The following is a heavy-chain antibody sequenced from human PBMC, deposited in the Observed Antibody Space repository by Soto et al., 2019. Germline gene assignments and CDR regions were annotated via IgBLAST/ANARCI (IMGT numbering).Heavy chain of an antibody. D-gene: IGHD2-15*01. Sequence: GGSLRLSCAASGFTFSDYYMSWIRQAPGKGLEWVSYISSSGSTIYYADSVKGRFTISRDNAKNSLYLQMNSLRAEDTAVYYCARDQVWCSGGSCNDAFDIWGQGTMVTVSS. J-gene: IGHJ3*02. CDR2: ISSSGSTI. CDR3: ARDQVWCSGGSCNDAFDI. CDR1: GFTFSDYY. V-gene: IGHV3-11*01.